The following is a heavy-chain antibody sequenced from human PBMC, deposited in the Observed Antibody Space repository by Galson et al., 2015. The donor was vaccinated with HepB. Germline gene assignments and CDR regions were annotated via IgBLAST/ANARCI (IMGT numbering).Heavy chain of an antibody. Sequence: SLRLSCAASGFTFSKYSMNWVRQAPGKGLEWVAVIWYDGRKYFYADSVRGRFTISRDNFKNTLHLQMNGLRDEDTAIYYCARVKYYETSEVLDYWGQGTLVSVSS. V-gene: IGHV3-33*08. CDR3: ARVKYYETSEVLDY. CDR2: IWYDGRKY. J-gene: IGHJ4*02. CDR1: GFTFSKYS. D-gene: IGHD3-22*01.